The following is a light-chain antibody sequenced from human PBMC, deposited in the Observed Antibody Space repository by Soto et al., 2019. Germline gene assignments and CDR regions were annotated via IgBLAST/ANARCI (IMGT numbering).Light chain of an antibody. CDR2: DAS. V-gene: IGKV3-20*01. J-gene: IGKJ1*01. Sequence: EFVLTHSPGTLSLSPWEIATLSCRASQTVRNNYLAWYQQKPGQAPRLLIYDASSRATGIPDRFSGGGSGTDFTLTISRLEPEDFAVYYCQQYGYTPRTFGQGTKVDIK. CDR3: QQYGYTPRT. CDR1: QTVRNNY.